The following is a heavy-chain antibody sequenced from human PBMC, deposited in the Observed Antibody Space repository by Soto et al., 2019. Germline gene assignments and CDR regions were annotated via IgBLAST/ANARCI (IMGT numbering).Heavy chain of an antibody. CDR2: FDPEDGET. CDR1: GYTLTELS. Sequence: ASVKVSCKVSGYTLTELSMHWVRQAPGKGLEWMGGFDPEDGETIYAQKFQGRVTMTEDTSTDTAYMELSSLRSEDTAVYYCATYDYGDYLGAYFDYWGQGTLVTVSS. J-gene: IGHJ4*02. D-gene: IGHD4-17*01. V-gene: IGHV1-24*01. CDR3: ATYDYGDYLGAYFDY.